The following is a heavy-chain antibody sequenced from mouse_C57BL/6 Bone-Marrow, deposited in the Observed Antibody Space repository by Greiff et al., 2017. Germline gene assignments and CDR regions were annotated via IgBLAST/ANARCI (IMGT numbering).Heavy chain of an antibody. J-gene: IGHJ3*01. CDR3: ARGDDSQLRGLDWFAY. Sequence: QVQLQQPGAELVKPGASVKMSCKASGYTFTRYWIPWVKQRPGQGLEWIGTIYPCGGGTNYNEKFKGKATLTVDTSSSTAYMQLSSLTSEDSAVYYCARGDDSQLRGLDWFAYWGQGTLVTVSA. D-gene: IGHD3-1*01. CDR1: GYTFTRYW. CDR2: IYPCGGGT. V-gene: IGHV1-55*01.